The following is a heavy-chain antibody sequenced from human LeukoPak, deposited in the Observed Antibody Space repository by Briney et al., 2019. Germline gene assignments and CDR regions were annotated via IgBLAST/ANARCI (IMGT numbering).Heavy chain of an antibody. CDR1: GGAISSGGYY. CDR2: IYYSGST. V-gene: IGHV4-31*03. Sequence: PSETLSPTCTVSGGAISSGGYYWSWIRQHPGKGLEWIGYIYYSGSTYYNPSLKSRVTISVDTSKNQFSLKLSSVTAADTAVYYCARGPPSLQGITILGSRYPHFDYWGQGTLVTVSS. D-gene: IGHD3-3*01. J-gene: IGHJ4*02. CDR3: ARGPPSLQGITILGSRYPHFDY.